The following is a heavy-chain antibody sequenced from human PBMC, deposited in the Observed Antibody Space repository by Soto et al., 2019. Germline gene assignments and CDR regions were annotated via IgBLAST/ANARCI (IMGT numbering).Heavy chain of an antibody. CDR3: ARAWPYFDY. Sequence: SETLSLTCAVYGGSFSGYYWSWIRQPPGKGLEWIGEINHSGSTNYNPSLKSRVTISVDTSKNQFSLKLSSVTAADTAVYCCARAWPYFDYWGQGTLVTVSS. CDR1: GGSFSGYY. J-gene: IGHJ4*02. CDR2: INHSGST. V-gene: IGHV4-34*01.